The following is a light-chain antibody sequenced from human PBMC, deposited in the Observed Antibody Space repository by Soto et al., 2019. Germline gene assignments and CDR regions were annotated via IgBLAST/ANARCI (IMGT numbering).Light chain of an antibody. Sequence: QSALTQPPSASGSPGQSVTISCTGTSSDVGGYNYVSWYQQHPGKAPKLMIYEVSKRPSGVHDRFSGSKSGNTASLTVSGIQADDEADYYCSSYAGSNNFVVFGGGTKLTVL. CDR3: SSYAGSNNFVV. V-gene: IGLV2-8*01. CDR2: EVS. CDR1: SSDVGGYNY. J-gene: IGLJ2*01.